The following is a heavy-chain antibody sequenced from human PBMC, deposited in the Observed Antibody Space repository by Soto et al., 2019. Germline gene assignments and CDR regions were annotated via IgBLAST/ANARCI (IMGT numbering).Heavy chain of an antibody. CDR3: ARARLRAVYAFDI. V-gene: IGHV4-31*03. D-gene: IGHD5-12*01. CDR2: IYYSGST. J-gene: IGHJ3*02. CDR1: GGSVSSGAYY. Sequence: PSETLSLTCTVSGGSVSSGAYYWTWIRQRPGKGLEWIGYIYYSGSTYYSPSLKGRLSISLDTSKNQFSLRLSSVTAADTAMYYCARARLRAVYAFDIWGQGTMVTVS.